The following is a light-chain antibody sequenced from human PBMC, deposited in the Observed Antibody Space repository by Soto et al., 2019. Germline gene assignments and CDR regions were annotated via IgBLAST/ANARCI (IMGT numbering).Light chain of an antibody. J-gene: IGLJ2*01. CDR3: ISYTSSTPYVV. CDR2: EVS. Sequence: QSVLTQPASVSGSPGQSITISCTGTSVDISGYNYVSLYQQHPGKATKLMIYEVSNRPSGVSNRFSGSKSGNTASLTNSGLQAEDEADYYCISYTSSTPYVVFGEGTKLIVL. CDR1: SVDISGYNY. V-gene: IGLV2-14*01.